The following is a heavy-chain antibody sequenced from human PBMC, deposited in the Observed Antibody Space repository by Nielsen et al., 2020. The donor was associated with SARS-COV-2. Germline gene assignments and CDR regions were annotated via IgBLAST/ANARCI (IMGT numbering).Heavy chain of an antibody. Sequence: SLKISCAASGFTFSSYGMHWVRQAPGKGLEWVSGISWNSGSIGYADSVKGRFTISRDNSKNTLYLQMNSLKTEDTAVYYCTTGRYYYDSSGYSNDAFDIWGQGTMVTVSS. J-gene: IGHJ3*02. CDR3: TTGRYYYDSSGYSNDAFDI. V-gene: IGHV3-9*01. D-gene: IGHD3-22*01. CDR2: ISWNSGSI. CDR1: GFTFSSYG.